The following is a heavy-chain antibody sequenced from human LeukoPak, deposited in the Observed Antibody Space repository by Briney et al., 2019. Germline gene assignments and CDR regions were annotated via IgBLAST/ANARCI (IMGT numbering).Heavy chain of an antibody. Sequence: SETLSLTCTVSGGSISSGGYYWSWIRQHLGKGLEWIGYIYYSGSTYYNPSLKSRVTISVDTSKNQFSLKLSSVTAADTAVYYCARASMILGAFDIWGQGTMVTVSS. D-gene: IGHD3/OR15-3a*01. CDR2: IYYSGST. CDR3: ARASMILGAFDI. V-gene: IGHV4-31*03. J-gene: IGHJ3*02. CDR1: GGSISSGGYY.